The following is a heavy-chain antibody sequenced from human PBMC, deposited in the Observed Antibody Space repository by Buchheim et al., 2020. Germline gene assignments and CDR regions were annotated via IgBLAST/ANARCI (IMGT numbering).Heavy chain of an antibody. CDR2: MNPNSGNT. CDR3: ARTHSPKRRATLGSQPYYYGMDV. D-gene: IGHD3-10*01. J-gene: IGHJ6*02. CDR1: GYTFTSYD. V-gene: IGHV1-8*01. Sequence: QVQLVQSGAEVKKPGASVKVSCKASGYTFTSYDINWVRQATGQGLEWMGWMNPNSGNTGYAQKFQARVTMTRNTSISTAYMELSSLRSEDTAVYYCARTHSPKRRATLGSQPYYYGMDVWGQGTT.